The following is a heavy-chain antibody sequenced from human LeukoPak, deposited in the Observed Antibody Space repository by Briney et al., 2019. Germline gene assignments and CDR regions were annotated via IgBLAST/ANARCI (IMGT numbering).Heavy chain of an antibody. CDR3: ARVGAIHSGSFDYYYYYYMDV. Sequence: GGSLRLSCAASGFTFSSYAMSWVRQAPGKGLEWVSSISSSSSYIYYADSVKGRFTISRDNAKNSLYLQMNSLRAEDTAVYYCARVGAIHSGSFDYYYYYYMDVWGKGTTVTVSS. V-gene: IGHV3-21*01. CDR1: GFTFSSYA. D-gene: IGHD1-26*01. CDR2: ISSSSSYI. J-gene: IGHJ6*03.